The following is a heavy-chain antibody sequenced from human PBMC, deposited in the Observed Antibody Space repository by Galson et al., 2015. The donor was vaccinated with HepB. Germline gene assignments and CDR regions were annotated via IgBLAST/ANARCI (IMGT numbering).Heavy chain of an antibody. J-gene: IGHJ5*02. CDR3: ARDDKYYYDSSGYFGNWFDP. D-gene: IGHD3-22*01. CDR2: IYPGDSDT. Sequence: QSGAEVKKPGESLKISCKGSGYSFTSYWIGWVRQMPGKGLEWMGIIYPGDSDTRYSPSFQGQVTISADKSISTAYLQWSSLKASDTAMYYCARDDKYYYDSSGYFGNWFDPWGQGTLVTVSS. CDR1: GYSFTSYW. V-gene: IGHV5-51*03.